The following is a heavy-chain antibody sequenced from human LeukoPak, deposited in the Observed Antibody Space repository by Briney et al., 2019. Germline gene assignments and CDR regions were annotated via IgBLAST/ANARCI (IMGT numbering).Heavy chain of an antibody. V-gene: IGHV3-48*03. D-gene: IGHD5-18*01. CDR2: ISTSGSTI. Sequence: GGSLRLSCAASGFXFSGYEINWVRQAPGKGLEWISCISTSGSTIYDADSVRGRFTFSRDNARNSLYLQMNSLRAEDTAVYYCARDGPGYSFDYWGQGTLVTVSS. CDR1: GFXFSGYE. CDR3: ARDGPGYSFDY. J-gene: IGHJ4*02.